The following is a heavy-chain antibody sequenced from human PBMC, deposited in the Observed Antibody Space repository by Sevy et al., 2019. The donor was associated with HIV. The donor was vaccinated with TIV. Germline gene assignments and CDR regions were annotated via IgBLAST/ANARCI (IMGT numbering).Heavy chain of an antibody. Sequence: ASVKFSCKASGYTFTSYGISWVRQAPGQGLEWMGWISAYNGNTNYAQKLQGKVTMTTDTSTSTAYMELRSLRSDDTAVYYCARDRGYDFWSGYPYYYYYGMDVWGQGTTVTVSS. CDR3: ARDRGYDFWSGYPYYYYYGMDV. CDR2: ISAYNGNT. J-gene: IGHJ6*02. D-gene: IGHD3-3*01. CDR1: GYTFTSYG. V-gene: IGHV1-18*01.